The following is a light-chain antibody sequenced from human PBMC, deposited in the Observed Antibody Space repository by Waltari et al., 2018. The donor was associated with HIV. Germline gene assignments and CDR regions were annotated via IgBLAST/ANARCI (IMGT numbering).Light chain of an antibody. CDR2: INTDGSH. J-gene: IGLJ2*01. Sequence: QVVLTQSPSASASLGASVKLTCTLRRGYSNHAIAGHQQQSEKGPRYLMKINTDGSHNKGDGIPDRFSGSSSGAERYLTISSLQSEDEADYYCLTWDTGIGVFGGGTKLTVL. CDR1: RGYSNHA. CDR3: LTWDTGIGV. V-gene: IGLV4-69*01.